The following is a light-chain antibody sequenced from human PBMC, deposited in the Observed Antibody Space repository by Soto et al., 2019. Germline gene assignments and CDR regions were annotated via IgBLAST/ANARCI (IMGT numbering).Light chain of an antibody. CDR2: DAS. CDR1: QRVSSN. V-gene: IGKV3-15*01. Sequence: EVVMTQSPATLSVSPGERATLSCRASQRVSSNLAGYQQKPGQAPRLLIYDASTRATGIPDRFSGSGSGTEFTLTISSLQAEDIAVYYCQQYNNWPPWTFGQGTKVEIK. CDR3: QQYNNWPPWT. J-gene: IGKJ1*01.